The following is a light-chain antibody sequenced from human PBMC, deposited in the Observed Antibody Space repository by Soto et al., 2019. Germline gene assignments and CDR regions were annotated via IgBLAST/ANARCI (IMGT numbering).Light chain of an antibody. CDR2: KAS. V-gene: IGKV1-5*03. CDR1: QSIGSW. CDR3: QQYGTYLYT. J-gene: IGKJ2*01. Sequence: DIQMTQSPSILSASIGDRVTITCRASQSIGSWLAWYQQKPGKAPNLLIYKASSLKSGVPSRFSGSGPGTEFTLTISSLQPDDFATYYCQQYGTYLYTFGQGTKLEL.